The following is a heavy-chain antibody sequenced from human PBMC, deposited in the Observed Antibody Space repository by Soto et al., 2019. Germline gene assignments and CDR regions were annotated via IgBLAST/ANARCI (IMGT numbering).Heavy chain of an antibody. V-gene: IGHV3-15*07. D-gene: IGHD2-15*01. CDR3: TTTYCSAGSCYSAGDAFDI. CDR1: GFTFSNAW. J-gene: IGHJ3*02. CDR2: IKSKTDGGTT. Sequence: GGSLRLSCAASGFTFSNAWMNWVGQAPGKGLEWVGRIKSKTDGGTTDYAAPVKGRFTISRDDSKNTLYLQMNSLKTEDTAVYYCTTTYCSAGSCYSAGDAFDIWGQGAMVTVSS.